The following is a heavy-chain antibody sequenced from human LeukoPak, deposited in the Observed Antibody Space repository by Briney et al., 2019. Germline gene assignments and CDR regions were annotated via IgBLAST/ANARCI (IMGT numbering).Heavy chain of an antibody. CDR2: ISSDGSYK. Sequence: GGSLRLSCAASGFAFSSHALHWVRQAPGKGLEWVAVISSDGSYKYYADSVKGRFTISRDNSKNTLYLQMNSLIPEDTAVYYCARQYISGQWYFDYWGQGTLVTVSS. D-gene: IGHD5-18*01. CDR3: ARQYISGQWYFDY. J-gene: IGHJ4*02. V-gene: IGHV3-30*04. CDR1: GFAFSSHA.